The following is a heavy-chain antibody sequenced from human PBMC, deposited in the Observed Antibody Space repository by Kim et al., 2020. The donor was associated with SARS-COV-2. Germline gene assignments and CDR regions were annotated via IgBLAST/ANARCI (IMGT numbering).Heavy chain of an antibody. D-gene: IGHD3-22*01. V-gene: IGHV1-69*02. Sequence: QKFQGRVTITADKSTSTAYMELSSLRSEDTAVYYCASPSEYYDSSGYWDYWGQGTLVTVSS. J-gene: IGHJ4*02. CDR3: ASPSEYYDSSGYWDY.